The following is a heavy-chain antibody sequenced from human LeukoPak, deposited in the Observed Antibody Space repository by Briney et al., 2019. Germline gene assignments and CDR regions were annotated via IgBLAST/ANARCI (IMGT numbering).Heavy chain of an antibody. CDR2: IYTSGST. CDR3: ARTDRKRNYFDY. J-gene: IGHJ4*02. D-gene: IGHD6-25*01. V-gene: IGHV4-61*02. Sequence: PSQTLSLTCTVSGGSISSGSYYWSWIRQPAGKGLEWIGRIYTSGSTNYNPSLKSRVTISVDTSKNQFSLKLSSVTAADTAVYYCARTDRKRNYFDYWGQGTLVTVSS. CDR1: GGSISSGSYY.